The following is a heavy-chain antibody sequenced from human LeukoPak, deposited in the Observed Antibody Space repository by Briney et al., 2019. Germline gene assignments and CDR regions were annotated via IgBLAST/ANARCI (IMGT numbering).Heavy chain of an antibody. CDR3: ARGIRDYYDSSGYYDY. D-gene: IGHD3-22*01. V-gene: IGHV3-66*01. Sequence: GGSLRLSCAASGFTFSSYGMNWVRQAPGKGLEWVSVIYSGGSTYYTDSVKGRFTISRDNSKDTLYLQMNSLRAEDTAVYYCARGIRDYYDSSGYYDYWGQGILVTVSS. J-gene: IGHJ4*02. CDR1: GFTFSSYG. CDR2: IYSGGST.